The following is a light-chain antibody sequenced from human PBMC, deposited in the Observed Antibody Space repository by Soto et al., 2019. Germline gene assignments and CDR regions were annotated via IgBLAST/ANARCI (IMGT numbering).Light chain of an antibody. J-gene: IGLJ1*01. Sequence: QSALTQPRSVSGSPGQSVTMSCTGASSDVGNYNSVSWYQQHLGKAPKLIIYDVRKRPSGVPDRFSGSKSGNTASLTISGLQAEDEADYFCCSYAGSHTYVFGTGTKLTVL. CDR1: SSDVGNYNS. V-gene: IGLV2-11*01. CDR3: CSYAGSHTYV. CDR2: DVR.